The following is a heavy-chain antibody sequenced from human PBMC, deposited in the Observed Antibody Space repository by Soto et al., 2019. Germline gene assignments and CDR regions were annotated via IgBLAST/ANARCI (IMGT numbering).Heavy chain of an antibody. V-gene: IGHV3-9*01. CDR3: AKEIVGAPGWFDP. J-gene: IGHJ5*02. CDR2: ISWNSGSI. D-gene: IGHD1-26*01. Sequence: GGSLRLSCAASGFTFDDYAMHWARQAPGKGLEWVSGISWNSGSIGYADSVKGRFTISRDNAKNSLYLQMNSLRAEDTALYYCAKEIVGAPGWFDPWGQGT. CDR1: GFTFDDYA.